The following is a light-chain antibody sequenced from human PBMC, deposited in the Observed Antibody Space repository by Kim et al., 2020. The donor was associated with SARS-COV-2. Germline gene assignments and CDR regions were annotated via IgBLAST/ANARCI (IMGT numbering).Light chain of an antibody. V-gene: IGLV5-45*03. CDR3: STWHSGTVV. J-gene: IGLJ2*01. Sequence: QPVLTQPSSLSASPGASASLTCTLRSDINVGTYRIAWYQQKPGSPPQYLLRYKSDSDKQQGSGVPSRFSGSKDASANAGILLISGLQSEDEADYYCSTWHSGTVVFGGGTQLTVL. CDR2: YKSDSDK. CDR1: SDINVGTYR.